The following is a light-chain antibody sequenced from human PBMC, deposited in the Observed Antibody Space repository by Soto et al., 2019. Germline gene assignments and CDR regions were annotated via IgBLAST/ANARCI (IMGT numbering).Light chain of an antibody. J-gene: IGKJ2*02. CDR1: QSVSSSN. V-gene: IGKV3-20*01. Sequence: EIVLTQSPGTLSLSPGERATLSCRASQSVSSSNLAWYQQKPGQAPRLLIYGTSSRATGIPDRFSGSGSGTDFTLTISRLEPEDFAVYYCQQYGHSPCTFGQGTNLDIK. CDR2: GTS. CDR3: QQYGHSPCT.